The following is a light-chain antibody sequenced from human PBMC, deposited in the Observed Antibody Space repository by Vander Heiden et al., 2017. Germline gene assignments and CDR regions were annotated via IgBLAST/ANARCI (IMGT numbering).Light chain of an antibody. CDR1: QSVSSSY. Sequence: EIVLTQSPGTLSLSPGERATLSCRASQSVSSSYLAWYQQKPGQAPRLLIYGASSRATGIPDRFSGSGSGTDFTLTISRLEPEDFAVYYCHVDASSPLTFGGGTKVEIK. CDR3: HVDASSPLT. J-gene: IGKJ4*01. CDR2: GAS. V-gene: IGKV3-20*01.